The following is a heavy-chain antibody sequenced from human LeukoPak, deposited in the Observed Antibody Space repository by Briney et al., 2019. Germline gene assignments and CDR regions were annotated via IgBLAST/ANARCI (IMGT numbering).Heavy chain of an antibody. J-gene: IGHJ3*02. V-gene: IGHV4-38-2*02. D-gene: IGHD3/OR15-3a*01. CDR2: IYHSGST. CDR3: ARLMDSGAFDI. Sequence: SETLSLTCTVSGYSISSGYYWGWIRPPPGKGLEWIGSIYHSGSTYYNPSLKSRVTISVDTSKNQFSLKLSSVTAADTAVYYCARLMDSGAFDIWGQGTMVTVSS. CDR1: GYSISSGYY.